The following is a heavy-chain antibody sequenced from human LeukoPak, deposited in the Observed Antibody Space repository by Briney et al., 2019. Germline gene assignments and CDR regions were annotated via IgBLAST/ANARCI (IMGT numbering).Heavy chain of an antibody. J-gene: IGHJ4*02. CDR2: ISHSGIT. Sequence: SETLSLTCTVSGYSISSGYYWGWIRQPPGKGLEWIASISHSGITYYHPSLKSRVTISVDTSKNQCSLKVSSVTAADTAVYYCASGERGSDYWGQGTLVTVSS. CDR1: GYSISSGYY. CDR3: ASGERGSDY. V-gene: IGHV4-38-2*02. D-gene: IGHD1-1*01.